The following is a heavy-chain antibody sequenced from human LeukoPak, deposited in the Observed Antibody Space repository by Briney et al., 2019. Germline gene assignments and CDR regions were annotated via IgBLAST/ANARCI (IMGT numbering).Heavy chain of an antibody. CDR2: ISAYNGNT. CDR3: ARGGVCLGVGTPNWLEI. D-gene: IGHD2-21*01. V-gene: IGHV1-18*01. J-gene: IGHJ5*02. CDR1: GYTFTNYG. Sequence: ASVKVSCKASGYTFTNYGINWVRQAPGQGLEWMGWISAYNGNTNYVQKLQGRVTMTTDTSASTAYMELRSLRSDDTAIYCCARGGVCLGVGTPNWLEIRGQGTLVTVSS.